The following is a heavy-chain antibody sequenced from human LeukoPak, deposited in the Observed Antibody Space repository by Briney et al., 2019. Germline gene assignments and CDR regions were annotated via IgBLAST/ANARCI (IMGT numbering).Heavy chain of an antibody. D-gene: IGHD3-10*01. Sequence: PSETLSLTCTVSGGSISRYYWSWIRQPPGKGLEWIGYISYTGSTTYNSSLKSRVTISLDTSQNQFSLKLTSVTPADTAVYYCARAKTEVLLWFVDAFDIWGQGTMVTVSS. J-gene: IGHJ3*02. CDR3: ARAKTEVLLWFVDAFDI. CDR2: ISYTGST. CDR1: GGSISRYY. V-gene: IGHV4-59*01.